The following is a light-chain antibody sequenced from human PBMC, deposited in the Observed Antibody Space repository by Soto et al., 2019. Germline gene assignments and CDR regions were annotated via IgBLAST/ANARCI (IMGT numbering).Light chain of an antibody. Sequence: EIVLTQSPATLSLSPGERATLSCRASQNVANYLDWYQQKPGQAPRLLIYESSNRATGIAARFSGSGSGTDFTLTISSLEPEDFAVYYCQQRNDWRRGTFGQGTRLEIK. J-gene: IGKJ5*01. CDR2: ESS. CDR3: QQRNDWRRGT. V-gene: IGKV3-11*01. CDR1: QNVANY.